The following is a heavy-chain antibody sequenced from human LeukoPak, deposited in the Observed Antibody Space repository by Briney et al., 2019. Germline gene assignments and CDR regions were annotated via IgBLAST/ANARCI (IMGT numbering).Heavy chain of an antibody. CDR1: GGSFSGYY. D-gene: IGHD5-18*01. V-gene: IGHV4-34*01. J-gene: IGHJ5*02. CDR3: ARGGRGYSYGYPNWFDP. Sequence: SETLSLTCAVYGGSFSGYYWSWIRQPPGKGLEWIGEINHSGSTYYNPSLKSRVTISVDTSKNQFSLKLSSVTAADTAVYYCARGGRGYSYGYPNWFDPWGQGTLVTVSS. CDR2: INHSGST.